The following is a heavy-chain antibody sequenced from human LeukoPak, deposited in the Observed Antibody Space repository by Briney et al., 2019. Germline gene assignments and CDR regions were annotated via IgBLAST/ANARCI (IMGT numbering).Heavy chain of an antibody. CDR1: GGSISSGSYY. V-gene: IGHV4-61*02. CDR2: IYTSGTT. D-gene: IGHD3-3*01. CDR3: ARGRGFSSY. J-gene: IGHJ4*02. Sequence: SETLSLTCSVSGGSISSGSYYWTWVRQPAGKGLEWIGRIYTSGTTNYNPSLKSRVTISVDTSKNQFSLKLSSVTAADTAVYYCARGRGFSSYWGQGTLVTVSS.